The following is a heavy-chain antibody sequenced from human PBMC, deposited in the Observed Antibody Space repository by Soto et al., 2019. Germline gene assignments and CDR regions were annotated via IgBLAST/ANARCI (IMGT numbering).Heavy chain of an antibody. V-gene: IGHV3-23*01. CDR1: GFIFRSYA. CDR3: AKDLGIRIAVRLGF. CDR2: ISGSDATT. D-gene: IGHD6-6*01. J-gene: IGHJ4*02. Sequence: PGGSLRLSCAASGFIFRSYAMSWVRQAPGKGLEWVSAISGSDATTYYADSVQGRFTISRDDSKNTLYLQMNSLRVEDTALYFCAKDLGIRIAVRLGFWGPGTLVTVSS.